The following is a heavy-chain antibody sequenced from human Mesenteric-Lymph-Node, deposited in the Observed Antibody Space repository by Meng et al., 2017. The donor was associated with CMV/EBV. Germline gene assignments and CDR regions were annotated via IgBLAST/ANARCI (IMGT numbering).Heavy chain of an antibody. CDR1: GFTFDDYP. D-gene: IGHD2-2*03. CDR2: ISRNSGSI. CDR3: AKDMDIVVVPAAHAFDI. J-gene: IGHJ3*02. V-gene: IGHV3-9*01. Sequence: GGSLRLSCAASGFTFDDYPMHWVRQAPGKGLEWVSGISRNSGSIAYVDSVKGRFTISRDNAKNSLYLQMNSLRAEDTAVYYCAKDMDIVVVPAAHAFDIWGQGTMVTVSS.